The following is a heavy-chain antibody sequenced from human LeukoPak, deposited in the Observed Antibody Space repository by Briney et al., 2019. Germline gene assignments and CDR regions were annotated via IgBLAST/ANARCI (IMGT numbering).Heavy chain of an antibody. D-gene: IGHD4-17*01. V-gene: IGHV1-2*02. J-gene: IGHJ6*02. CDR3: ARDGWMTTEYYYYYGMDV. Sequence: ASVKVSCKASGYTFTGYYMHWVRQAPGQGLEWMGWINPNSGGTNYAQKFQGRVTMTRDTSISTAYMELSRLRSDDTAVYYCARDGWMTTEYYYYYGMDVWGQGTTVTVSS. CDR2: INPNSGGT. CDR1: GYTFTGYY.